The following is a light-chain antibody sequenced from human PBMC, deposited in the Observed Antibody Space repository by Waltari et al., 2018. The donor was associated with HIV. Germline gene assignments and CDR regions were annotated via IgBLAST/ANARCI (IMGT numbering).Light chain of an antibody. V-gene: IGLV1-40*01. J-gene: IGLJ2*01. CDR3: QSFDSSLSAVI. Sequence: QSVLTQPPSVSGAPGQRVTIACTGGSSNIGAGYDVHWYRKFPGTAPKHLIYDTKKRPSGVPDRFSGSKSGTSASLAITGLQAEDEADYYCQSFDSSLSAVIFGGGTKLTVL. CDR1: SSNIGAGYD. CDR2: DTK.